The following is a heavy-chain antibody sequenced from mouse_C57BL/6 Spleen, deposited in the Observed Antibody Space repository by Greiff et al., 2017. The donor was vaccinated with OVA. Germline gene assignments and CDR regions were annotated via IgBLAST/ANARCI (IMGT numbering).Heavy chain of an antibody. CDR1: GYAFSSYW. D-gene: IGHD1-1*01. V-gene: IGHV1-80*01. J-gene: IGHJ1*03. Sequence: QVQLQQSGAELVKPGASVKISCKASGYAFSSYWMNWVKQRPGKGLEWIGQIYPGDGDTNYNGKFKGTATLTADKSSSTAYMQLSSLTSEDSAVYFCARRVAHYGSSYKYFDVWGTGTTVTVSS. CDR3: ARRVAHYGSSYKYFDV. CDR2: IYPGDGDT.